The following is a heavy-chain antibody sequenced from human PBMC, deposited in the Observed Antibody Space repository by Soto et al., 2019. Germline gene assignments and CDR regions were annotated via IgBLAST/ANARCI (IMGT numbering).Heavy chain of an antibody. D-gene: IGHD2-21*02. CDR2: IHYSGST. V-gene: IGHV4-30-4*01. CDR3: ARATDCGGDCYPSLTFDY. Sequence: QVQLQESGPGLVKPSQTLSLTCTVSGGSISSGDYYWSWIRQPPGKGLEWIGYIHYSGSTYYNPSLKSRVTISVDTSKNQFSLKLSSVTAADTAVYYCARATDCGGDCYPSLTFDYWGQGTLFTVSS. CDR1: GGSISSGDYY. J-gene: IGHJ4*02.